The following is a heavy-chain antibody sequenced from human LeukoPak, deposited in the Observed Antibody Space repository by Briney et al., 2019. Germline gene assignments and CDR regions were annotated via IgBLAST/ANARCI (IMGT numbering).Heavy chain of an antibody. V-gene: IGHV1-69*13. D-gene: IGHD5-18*01. CDR3: ARVGYSSGRGSGYYYYYGMDV. Sequence: WASVKVSFKASGGTFSNYAISWVRQAPGQGLEWMGGIIPIFGTANHAQKFQGRVTITADESTSTAYMELSSLRSEDTGVYYCARVGYSSGRGSGYYYYYGMDVWGQGTTVTVSS. J-gene: IGHJ6*02. CDR2: IIPIFGTA. CDR1: GGTFSNYA.